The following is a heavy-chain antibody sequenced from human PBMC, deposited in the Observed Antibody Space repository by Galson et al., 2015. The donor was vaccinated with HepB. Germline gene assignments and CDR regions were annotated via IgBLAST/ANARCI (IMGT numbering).Heavy chain of an antibody. V-gene: IGHV1-46*01. D-gene: IGHD3-22*01. CDR1: GYPFTKYY. Sequence: SVKVSCKASGYPFTKYYVHWVRQAPGQGLEWIGIDSFNGESTNYAQKFQGRLTMTRDTPTNTVYMELSSLTSEDTAIYFCARDSSDGALDYWGQGTLVTVSS. J-gene: IGHJ4*02. CDR3: ARDSSDGALDY. CDR2: DSFNGEST.